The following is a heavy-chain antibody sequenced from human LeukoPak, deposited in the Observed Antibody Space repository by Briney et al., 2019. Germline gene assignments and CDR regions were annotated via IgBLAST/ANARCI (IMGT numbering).Heavy chain of an antibody. CDR1: GFTFSSYG. Sequence: GGSLRLSCAASGFTFSSYGMHWVRQAPGKGLEWVAFIRYDGSNKYYADSVKGRFTISRDNSKNTLYLQMNSLRAEDTAVYYCARDSRYYDSSGYYGYWGQGTLVTVSS. V-gene: IGHV3-30*02. CDR3: ARDSRYYDSSGYYGY. J-gene: IGHJ4*02. D-gene: IGHD3-22*01. CDR2: IRYDGSNK.